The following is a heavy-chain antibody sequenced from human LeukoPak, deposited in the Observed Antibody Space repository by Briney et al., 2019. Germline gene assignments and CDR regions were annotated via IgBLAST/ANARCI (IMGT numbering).Heavy chain of an antibody. V-gene: IGHV3-23*01. CDR1: GFTYSSYA. CDR2: ISGSGGST. Sequence: GGSLRLSCAASGFTYSSYAMSWVRQAPGKGLEWVSAISGSGGSTYYADSVKCRFTISRDNSKNTLYLQMNSLRAEDTAVYYCAKDSGPYSSSWWVYWGQGTLVTVSS. J-gene: IGHJ4*02. D-gene: IGHD6-13*01. CDR3: AKDSGPYSSSWWVY.